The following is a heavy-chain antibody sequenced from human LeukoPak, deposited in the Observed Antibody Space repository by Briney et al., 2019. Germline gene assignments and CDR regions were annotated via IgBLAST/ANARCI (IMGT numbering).Heavy chain of an antibody. J-gene: IGHJ4*02. D-gene: IGHD1-26*01. Sequence: SETLSLTCAVSGGSISSSNWWSWVRQPPGKGLEGIGEIYHSGSTNYNPSLKSRVNISVDKSKNQFSLKLSSVTAADTAVYYCARSMPLSMGAKAIDYWGQGTLVTVSS. CDR2: IYHSGST. CDR3: ARSMPLSMGAKAIDY. V-gene: IGHV4-4*02. CDR1: GGSISSSNW.